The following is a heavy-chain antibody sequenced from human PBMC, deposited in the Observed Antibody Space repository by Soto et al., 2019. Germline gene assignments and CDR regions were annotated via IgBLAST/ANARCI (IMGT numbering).Heavy chain of an antibody. J-gene: IGHJ4*02. D-gene: IGHD2-15*01. CDR3: AGAYCSGGSCSFDY. Sequence: SETLSLTCAVSSGSISSSNWWSWVRQPPGKGLEWIGEIYHSGSTNYNPSLKSRVTISVDKSKNQFSLKLSSVTAADTAVYYCAGAYCSGGSCSFDYWGQGTLVTVSS. CDR2: IYHSGST. CDR1: SGSISSSNW. V-gene: IGHV4-4*02.